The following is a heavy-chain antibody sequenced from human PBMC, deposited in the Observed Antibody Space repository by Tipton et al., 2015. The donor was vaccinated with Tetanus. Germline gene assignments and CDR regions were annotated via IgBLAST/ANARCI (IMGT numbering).Heavy chain of an antibody. CDR1: GFTFSSYW. CDR2: IKQDGSAK. Sequence: SLRLSCAASGFTFSSYWMSWVRQAPGKGLEWVANIKQDGSAKYYVDSVKGRFTISRDNAKNSLYLQMNSLRAEDTAVYYCARLGRNSLGAFDVWGQGTLVSVSS. J-gene: IGHJ3*01. D-gene: IGHD7-27*01. CDR3: ARLGRNSLGAFDV. V-gene: IGHV3-7*01.